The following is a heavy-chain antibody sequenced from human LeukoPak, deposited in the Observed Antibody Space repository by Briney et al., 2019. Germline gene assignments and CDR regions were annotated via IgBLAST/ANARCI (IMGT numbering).Heavy chain of an antibody. CDR3: ARLRIAAVGKSFDY. CDR1: GGYISSYY. Sequence: SETLSLTCTVSGGYISSYYWSWIRQPPGKGLAWSGYIYYSGSTNYNPSLKSRVTISVDTSKNQFSLKLSSVTAADTAVYYCARLRIAAVGKSFDYWGQGTLVTVSS. V-gene: IGHV4-59*08. D-gene: IGHD6-13*01. CDR2: IYYSGST. J-gene: IGHJ4*02.